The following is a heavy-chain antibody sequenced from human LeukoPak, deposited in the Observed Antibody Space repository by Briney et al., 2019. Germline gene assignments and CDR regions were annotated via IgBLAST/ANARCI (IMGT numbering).Heavy chain of an antibody. V-gene: IGHV1-18*01. CDR1: GYTFTSYG. Sequence: GESLKISCKGSGYTFTSYGISWVRQAPGQGLEWMGWISAYNGNTNYAQKLQGRVTMTTDTSTSTAYMELRSLRSDDTAVYYCARHSDQDYFDYWGQGTLVTVSS. J-gene: IGHJ4*02. CDR2: ISAYNGNT. CDR3: ARHSDQDYFDY. D-gene: IGHD1-26*01.